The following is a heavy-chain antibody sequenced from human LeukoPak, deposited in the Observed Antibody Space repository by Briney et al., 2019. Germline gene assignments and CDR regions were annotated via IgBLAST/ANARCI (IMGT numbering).Heavy chain of an antibody. CDR3: ARGYSGYDAFDI. CDR2: FDPEDGET. J-gene: IGHJ3*02. Sequence: ASVKVSCKVSGYTLTELSMHWVRQAPGKGLEWMGGFDPEDGETIYAQKFQGRVTMTRDTSTSTVYMELSSPRSEDTAVYYCARGYSGYDAFDIWGQGTMVTVSS. D-gene: IGHD5-12*01. V-gene: IGHV1-24*01. CDR1: GYTLTELS.